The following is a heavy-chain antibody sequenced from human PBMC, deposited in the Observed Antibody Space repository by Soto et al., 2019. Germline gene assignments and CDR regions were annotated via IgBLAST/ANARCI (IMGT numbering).Heavy chain of an antibody. CDR3: ARRMRDFWSGAGWLYYGMDV. CDR2: IDPSDSYT. D-gene: IGHD3-3*01. CDR1: GYSFTSYW. V-gene: IGHV5-10-1*01. Sequence: PGESLKISCKGSGYSFTSYWISWVRQMPGKGLEWMGRIDPSDSYTNYSPSFQGHVTISADKSISTAYLQWSSLKASDTAMYYCARRMRDFWSGAGWLYYGMDVWGQGTTVTVSS. J-gene: IGHJ6*02.